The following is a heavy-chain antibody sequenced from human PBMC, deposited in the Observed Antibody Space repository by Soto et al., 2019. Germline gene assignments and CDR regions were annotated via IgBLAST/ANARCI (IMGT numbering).Heavy chain of an antibody. CDR3: AKAYSNSWPNDWFDP. D-gene: IGHD6-13*01. V-gene: IGHV3-23*01. CDR1: GFTFSSYA. J-gene: IGHJ5*02. CDR2: ITGSGAGS. Sequence: EVQLLESGGGWLQPGGSLRLSCAASGFTFSSYAMNWVRQAPGKGLEWVSGITGSGAGSYYSDSVKGRFTISRDNSMSTLYLQMNSLRAEDTAVYYCAKAYSNSWPNDWFDPWGQGTLVTVSS.